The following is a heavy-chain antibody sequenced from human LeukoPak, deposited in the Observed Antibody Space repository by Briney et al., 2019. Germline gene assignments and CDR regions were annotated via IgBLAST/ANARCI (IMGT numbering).Heavy chain of an antibody. D-gene: IGHD3-10*01. CDR3: ARVEALAGVNWFDP. CDR2: ISSSSSYT. V-gene: IGHV3-21*05. Sequence: GGSLRLSCAASGFPFSSYSMTWVRQAPGKGLEWVSYISSSSSYTNYADSVKGRFTISRDNAKNSLYLQMNSLRAEDTAVYYCARVEALAGVNWFDPWGQGTLVTVSS. CDR1: GFPFSSYS. J-gene: IGHJ5*02.